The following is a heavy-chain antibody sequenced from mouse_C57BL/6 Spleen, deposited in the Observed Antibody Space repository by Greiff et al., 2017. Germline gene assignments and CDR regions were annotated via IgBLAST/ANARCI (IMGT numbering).Heavy chain of an antibody. CDR1: GYAFSSYW. Sequence: VQLQQSGAELVKPGASVKISCKASGYAFSSYWMNWVKQRPGKGLEWIGQIYPGDGDTNYNGKFKGKATLTADKSSSTAYMQLSSLTSEDSAVYFCARGADYYGSTLGDYWGQGTTLTVSS. CDR3: ARGADYYGSTLGDY. CDR2: IYPGDGDT. D-gene: IGHD1-1*01. V-gene: IGHV1-80*01. J-gene: IGHJ2*01.